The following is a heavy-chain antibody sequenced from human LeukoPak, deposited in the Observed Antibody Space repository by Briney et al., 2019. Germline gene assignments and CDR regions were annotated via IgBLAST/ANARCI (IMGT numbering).Heavy chain of an antibody. V-gene: IGHV3-15*01. CDR3: TSGLSVRRSNNTPVDY. CDR1: GFTFSNAW. CDR2: IKSKTDGGTT. D-gene: IGHD1-1*01. J-gene: IGHJ4*02. Sequence: GGSLRLSCAASGFTFSNAWMSWVRQAPGKGLEWVGRIKSKTDGGTTDYAAPVKGRFTISRDDSKSTLYLQMNSLKTEDTAVYYCTSGLSVRRSNNTPVDYWGQGTLVTVSS.